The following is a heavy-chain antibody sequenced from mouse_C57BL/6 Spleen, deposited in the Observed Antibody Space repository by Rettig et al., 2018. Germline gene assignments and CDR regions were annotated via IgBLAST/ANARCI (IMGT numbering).Heavy chain of an antibody. CDR3: ARMNPYYGNYYFDY. Sequence: GASVKLSCKASGYTFTDYYINWVKQRPGQGLEWIARIYPGSDNTYYNEKFKGKATLTAEKSSSTAYMQLSSLTSEDSAVYFCARMNPYYGNYYFDYWGQGTTLTVSS. J-gene: IGHJ2*01. CDR2: IYPGSDNT. D-gene: IGHD2-10*01. CDR1: GYTFTDYY. V-gene: IGHV1-76*01.